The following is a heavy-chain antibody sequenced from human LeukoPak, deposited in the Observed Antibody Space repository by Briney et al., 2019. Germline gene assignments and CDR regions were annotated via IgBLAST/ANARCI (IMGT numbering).Heavy chain of an antibody. J-gene: IGHJ4*02. CDR1: GFTFSSYA. CDR3: ARLGYCSGGSCYSFDY. D-gene: IGHD2-15*01. CDR2: ISGSGDNT. V-gene: IGHV3-23*01. Sequence: GGSLRLSCAASGFTFSSYAMNWVRQAPGKGLEWVSIISGSGDNTYYTDSVKGRFTISRDNSKNTLFLQMNSLRAEDTAVYYCARLGYCSGGSCYSFDYWGQGTLVTVSS.